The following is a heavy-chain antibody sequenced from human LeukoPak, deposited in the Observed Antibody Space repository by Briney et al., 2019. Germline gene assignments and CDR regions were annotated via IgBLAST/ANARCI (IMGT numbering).Heavy chain of an antibody. CDR3: AREGPKNCSSISRGGPVPCYAFDI. Sequence: GGSLRLSCAASGCTFDDYAMHWVRQAPGKGLEWVANIKEDGSEKYYVDSVKGRFTISRDNAENSVYLQMKSLRADDTAVYYCAREGPKNCSSISRGGPVPCYAFDIWGQGTMVTVSS. J-gene: IGHJ3*02. V-gene: IGHV3-7*01. CDR1: GCTFDDYA. CDR2: IKEDGSEK. D-gene: IGHD2-2*01.